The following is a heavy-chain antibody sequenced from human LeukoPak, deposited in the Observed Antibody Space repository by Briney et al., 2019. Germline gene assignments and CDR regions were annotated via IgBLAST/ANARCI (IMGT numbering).Heavy chain of an antibody. J-gene: IGHJ6*02. CDR1: GGSISSYY. Sequence: SETLSLTCTVSGGSISSYYWSWIRQPPGKGLEWIGYIYYSGSTNYNPSLKSRVTISVDTSKNQFSLKLSSVTAADTAVYYCARDYSSSLPQTTYYYGMDVWGQGTTVTVSS. CDR2: IYYSGST. V-gene: IGHV4-59*01. CDR3: ARDYSSSLPQTTYYYGMDV. D-gene: IGHD6-13*01.